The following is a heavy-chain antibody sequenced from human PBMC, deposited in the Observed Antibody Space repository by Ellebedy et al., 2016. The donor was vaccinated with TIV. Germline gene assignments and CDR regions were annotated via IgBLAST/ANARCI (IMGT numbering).Heavy chain of an antibody. V-gene: IGHV1-8*02. D-gene: IGHD3-3*01. CDR2: MSPQNENR. J-gene: IGHJ4*02. CDR3: ARGIDAGVDY. CDR1: GYTFTSLD. Sequence: AASVKVSCKASGYTFTSLDINWMRQAPGQGLERLGWMSPQNENRDYAQKFQGRVTMTRNTAVSTAYLELSGLTSEDTAVYYCARGIDAGVDYWGQGTLVTVSS.